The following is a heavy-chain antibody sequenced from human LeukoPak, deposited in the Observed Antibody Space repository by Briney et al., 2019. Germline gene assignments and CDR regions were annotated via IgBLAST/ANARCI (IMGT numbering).Heavy chain of an antibody. Sequence: ASVKVSCKASGYTFTGYYMHWVRQAPGQGLEWMGWINPNSGGTNYAQKFQGRVTMTRDTSISTAYMELSRLRSDDTAVYYCASGIYDSSGYYYWYGAFDIWGQGTMVTVSS. V-gene: IGHV1-2*02. CDR2: INPNSGGT. CDR3: ASGIYDSSGYYYWYGAFDI. CDR1: GYTFTGYY. J-gene: IGHJ3*02. D-gene: IGHD3-22*01.